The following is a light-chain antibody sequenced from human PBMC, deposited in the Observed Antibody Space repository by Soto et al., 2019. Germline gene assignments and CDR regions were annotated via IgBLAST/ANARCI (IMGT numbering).Light chain of an antibody. CDR1: QSVSNNY. Sequence: IVWTKYPATLSLSPGERATLSCRASQSVSNNYLAWYQQKPGQAPRLLIYGASNRATGIPDRFSGSGSGTDFTLTISRLEPEDFAVYYCQQYGSSGTFGQGTKVDI. V-gene: IGKV3-20*01. J-gene: IGKJ1*01. CDR2: GAS. CDR3: QQYGSSGT.